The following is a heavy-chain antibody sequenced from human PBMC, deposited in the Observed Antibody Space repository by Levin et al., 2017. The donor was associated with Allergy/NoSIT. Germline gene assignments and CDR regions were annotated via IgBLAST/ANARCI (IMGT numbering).Heavy chain of an antibody. J-gene: IGHJ3*02. Sequence: SQTLSLTCTVSGGSISSSSYYWGWIRQPPGKGLEWIGSIYYSGSTYYNPSLKSRVTISVDTSKNQFSLKLSSVTAADTAVYYCARPKFRDRDAFDIWGQGTMVTVSS. CDR2: IYYSGST. CDR3: ARPKFRDRDAFDI. CDR1: GGSISSSSYY. V-gene: IGHV4-39*01.